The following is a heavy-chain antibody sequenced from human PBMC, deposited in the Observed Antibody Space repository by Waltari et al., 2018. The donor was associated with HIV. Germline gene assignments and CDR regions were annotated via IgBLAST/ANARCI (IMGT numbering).Heavy chain of an antibody. CDR3: ATGVRYYGP. J-gene: IGHJ5*02. CDR2: IYPDDTT. V-gene: IGHV3-53*01. D-gene: IGHD3-10*01. CDR1: NFSVSGKH. Sequence: AESGGRLIQPGGSLGLSCTASNFSVSGKHVTWIRQAPGGSLEWVAVIYPDDTTHYADSVSGRFTISRAKSRTTVLLLMNGLFVDDTAIYFCATGVRYYGPWGQGTRVTVSS.